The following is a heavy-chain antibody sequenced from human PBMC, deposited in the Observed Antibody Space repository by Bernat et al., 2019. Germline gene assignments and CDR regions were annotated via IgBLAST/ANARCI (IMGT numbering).Heavy chain of an antibody. J-gene: IGHJ5*02. CDR2: ISYSWTT. Sequence: QLQLQESGPGLVKPSETLSLTCTVSGGSVSSSIYYWGWIRQPPGKGLEWIGSISYSWTTYYTLSLKSRATISVDTSKNQFSLKLTSVTAAETAMYYCARGGSWSDAWGQGTLVTVSS. CDR3: ARGGSWSDA. D-gene: IGHD3-16*01. CDR1: GGSVSSSIYY. V-gene: IGHV4-39*07.